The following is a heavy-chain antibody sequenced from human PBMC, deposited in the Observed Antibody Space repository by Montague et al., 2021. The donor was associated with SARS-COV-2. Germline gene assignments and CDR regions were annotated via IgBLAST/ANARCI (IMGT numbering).Heavy chain of an antibody. V-gene: IGHV4-59*13. CDR1: GGSISNYY. CDR2: VYFTGKT. J-gene: IGHJ4*02. CDR3: ARGDNYTSGWHPSGVLDY. D-gene: IGHD6-19*01. Sequence: SETLSLTCTVSGGSISNYYWSWIRQSPGRGLEWIGYVYFTGKTNYNPSLKSRVTISVDTSKNQFSLRLTSVIAADSAVYYCARGDNYTSGWHPSGVLDYWGQGAPVIVS.